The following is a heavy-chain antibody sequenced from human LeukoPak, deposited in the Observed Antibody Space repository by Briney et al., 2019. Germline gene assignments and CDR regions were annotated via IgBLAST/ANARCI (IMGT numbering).Heavy chain of an antibody. D-gene: IGHD6-13*01. Sequence: GGSLRLSCAASGFTFSDYYMSWIRQAPGKGLEWVSYISGSSYTIYYADSVKGRFTISRDNAKNSLYLQMNSLRAEDTAVYYCARVALIAAAGGNWFDPWGQGTLVTVSS. V-gene: IGHV3-11*01. CDR2: ISGSSYTI. J-gene: IGHJ5*02. CDR1: GFTFSDYY. CDR3: ARVALIAAAGGNWFDP.